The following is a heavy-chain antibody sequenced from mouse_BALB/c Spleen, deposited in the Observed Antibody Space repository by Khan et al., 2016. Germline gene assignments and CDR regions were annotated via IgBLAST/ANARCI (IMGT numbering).Heavy chain of an antibody. Sequence: EVQLQESGPGLVKPSQSLSLTCSVTAYSITSGYYWNWIRQFPGNKLEWMGYISYDGSNNYNPSLKNRISITRDTSKNQFFLKLNSVTTEDTATYYCASGNYWYFDVWGAGTTVTVSS. CDR3: ASGNYWYFDV. CDR1: AYSITSGYY. CDR2: ISYDGSN. J-gene: IGHJ1*01. V-gene: IGHV3-6*02. D-gene: IGHD2-1*01.